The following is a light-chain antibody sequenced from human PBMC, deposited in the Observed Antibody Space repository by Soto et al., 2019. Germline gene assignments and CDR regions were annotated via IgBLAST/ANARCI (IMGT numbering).Light chain of an antibody. CDR3: ISYAGSNKQA. Sequence: QSDLTQPPSASGSPGQSVAISCSGTSSDVGGYNYVSWYQQHPGKAPKLMIYDVNKRPSGVPDRFSGSKSGNTASLTVSGLQAEDEADYYCISYAGSNKQAFGGGTKLTVL. CDR2: DVN. CDR1: SSDVGGYNY. V-gene: IGLV2-8*01. J-gene: IGLJ2*01.